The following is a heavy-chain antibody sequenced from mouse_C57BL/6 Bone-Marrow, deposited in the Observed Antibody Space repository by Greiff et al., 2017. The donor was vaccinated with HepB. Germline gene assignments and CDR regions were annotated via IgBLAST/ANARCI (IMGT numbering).Heavy chain of an antibody. CDR2: ISYDGSN. CDR1: GYSITSGYY. CDR3: AREGYGSRAWFAY. D-gene: IGHD1-1*01. Sequence: EVKLMESGPGLVKPSQSLSLTCSVTGYSITSGYYWNWIRQFPGNKLEWMGYISYDGSNNYNPSLKNRISITRDTSKNQFFLKLNSVTTEDTATYYCAREGYGSRAWFAYWGQGTLVTVSA. J-gene: IGHJ3*01. V-gene: IGHV3-6*01.